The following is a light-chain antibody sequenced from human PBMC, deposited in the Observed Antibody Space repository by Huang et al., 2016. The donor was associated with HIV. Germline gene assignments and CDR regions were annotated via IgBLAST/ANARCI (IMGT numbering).Light chain of an antibody. CDR2: SAS. J-gene: IGKJ5*01. CDR1: QDISIW. Sequence: DIQMTQSPSSVSASEGDTVTITCRASQDISIWLAWYQQKPREAPTLLIHSASILVSGVPARFSGSGSGTNFSLTINGLRPDDFATYYCLQRDISPRSFGQGTRLDIQ. CDR3: LQRDISPRS. V-gene: IGKV1-12*01.